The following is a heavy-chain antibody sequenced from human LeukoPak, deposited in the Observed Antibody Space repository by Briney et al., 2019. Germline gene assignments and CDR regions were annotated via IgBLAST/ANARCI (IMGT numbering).Heavy chain of an antibody. D-gene: IGHD2-15*01. CDR3: AKGRHCSGGSCYYDY. Sequence: GGSLRLSCAASGFTFSSYGMRWVRQAPGKGLEWVSAISGSGVSTYYADSVKGRFTISRDNSKITVYLEMNSLRAEDTAVYYCAKGRHCSGGSCYYDYWGQGTLVTVSS. CDR1: GFTFSSYG. J-gene: IGHJ4*02. CDR2: ISGSGVST. V-gene: IGHV3-23*01.